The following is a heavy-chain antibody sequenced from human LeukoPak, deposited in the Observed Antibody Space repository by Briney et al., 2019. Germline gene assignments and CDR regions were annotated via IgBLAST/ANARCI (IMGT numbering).Heavy chain of an antibody. CDR3: ARVLGVGQPNWFDP. Sequence: SETLSLTCTVSGGSISSYYWSWIRQPPGKGLEWIGYIYYSGNTNYNPSLKSRVTISVDTSKNQFSLKLSSVTAADTAVYYCARVLGVGQPNWFDPWGQGTLVTVSS. D-gene: IGHD1/OR15-1a*01. V-gene: IGHV4-59*01. CDR2: IYYSGNT. J-gene: IGHJ5*02. CDR1: GGSISSYY.